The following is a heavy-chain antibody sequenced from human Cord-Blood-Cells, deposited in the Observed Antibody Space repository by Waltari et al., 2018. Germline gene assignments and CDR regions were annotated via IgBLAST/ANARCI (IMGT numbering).Heavy chain of an antibody. V-gene: IGHV4-39*01. CDR2: IYYSGST. D-gene: IGHD6-19*01. Sequence: QLQLQESGPGLVKPSETLSLTCTVSGGSISSSSYYWGWLRQPPGKGLEWIGSIYYSGSTYYNPSLKSRVTISVDTSKNQFSLKLSSVTAADTAVYYCARQEGPSGTVNFDYWGQGTLVTVSS. CDR3: ARQEGPSGTVNFDY. J-gene: IGHJ4*02. CDR1: GGSISSSSYY.